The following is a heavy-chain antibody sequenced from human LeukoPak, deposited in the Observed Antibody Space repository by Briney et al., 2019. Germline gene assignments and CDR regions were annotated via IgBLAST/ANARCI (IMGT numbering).Heavy chain of an antibody. Sequence: GGSLRLSCAASGFTFSSYWMSWVRQAPEKGLEWVANIKEDGSEKYYVDSVKGRFAISRDNAKNTLYLQMNSLRAEDTAVYYCAKDSSGSHDYWGQGTLVTVSS. D-gene: IGHD1-26*01. CDR3: AKDSSGSHDY. CDR1: GFTFSSYW. CDR2: IKEDGSEK. V-gene: IGHV3-7*01. J-gene: IGHJ4*02.